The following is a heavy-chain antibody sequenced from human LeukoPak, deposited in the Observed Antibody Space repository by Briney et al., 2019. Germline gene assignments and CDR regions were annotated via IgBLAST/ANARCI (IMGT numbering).Heavy chain of an antibody. V-gene: IGHV4-39*01. J-gene: IGHJ4*02. CDR1: GGSISSSSYY. CDR3: ARSYGTPSGSYHERPYYFDY. D-gene: IGHD3-10*01. CDR2: IYYSGST. Sequence: PSETLSLTCTVSGGSISSSSYYWGWIRQPPGKGLEWIGSIYYSGSTYYNPSLKSRVTISVDTSKNQFSLKLSSVTAADTAVYYCARSYGTPSGSYHERPYYFDYWGQGTLVTVSS.